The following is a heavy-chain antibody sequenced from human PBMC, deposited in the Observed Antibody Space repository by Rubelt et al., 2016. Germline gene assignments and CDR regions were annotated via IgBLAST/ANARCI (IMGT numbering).Heavy chain of an antibody. J-gene: IGHJ6*03. Sequence: SLKSRVTISVDTSKNQFSLKLSSVTAADTAVYYCARVWFGELSPLYYYYYYYMDVWGKGTTVTVSS. CDR3: ARVWFGELSPLYYYYYYYMDV. D-gene: IGHD3-10*01. V-gene: IGHV4-39*07.